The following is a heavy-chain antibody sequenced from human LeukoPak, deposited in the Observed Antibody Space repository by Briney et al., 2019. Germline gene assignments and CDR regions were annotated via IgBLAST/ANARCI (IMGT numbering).Heavy chain of an antibody. CDR3: AKETITMVRGRYFDY. D-gene: IGHD3-10*01. J-gene: IGHJ4*02. CDR1: GFTFSSYG. Sequence: GGSLRLSCAASGFTFSSYGMHWVRQAPGKGLEWVAVIWYDGSNKYYADSVKGRFTISRDNSKNTLYLQMNSLRAEDTAVYYCAKETITMVRGRYFDYWGQGTLVTVSS. CDR2: IWYDGSNK. V-gene: IGHV3-33*06.